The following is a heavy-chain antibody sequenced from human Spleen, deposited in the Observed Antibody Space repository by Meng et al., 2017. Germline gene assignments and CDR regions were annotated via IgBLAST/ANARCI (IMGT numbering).Heavy chain of an antibody. D-gene: IGHD1-20*01. CDR2: MSYDGSNQ. Sequence: QVQLVESGGGVVQPGRSLLLSCAASGFTFSSYGMHWVRQAPGKGLEWVAVMSYDGSNQYYTDSVKGRFTISRDNFQNTLYLQMNSLRAEDTAVYYCVRDFTDNYSDFDSWGQGTLVTVSS. CDR1: GFTFSSYG. J-gene: IGHJ4*02. CDR3: VRDFTDNYSDFDS. V-gene: IGHV3-30*03.